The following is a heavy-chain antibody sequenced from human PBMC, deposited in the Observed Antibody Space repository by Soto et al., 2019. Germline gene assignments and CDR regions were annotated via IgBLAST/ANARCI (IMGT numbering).Heavy chain of an antibody. CDR2: ISDHNGST. V-gene: IGHV1-18*03. CDR3: ASSSSSRFDAFDI. J-gene: IGHJ3*02. D-gene: IGHD6-6*01. Sequence: ASVKVSCKAAGYTFTRCVSSRGIRDPAERLVGMGWISDHNGSTTYAQKFQGRVTITTDESTSTAYMELSSLRSYDMAVYYCASSSSSRFDAFDIWGQGTMVTVSS. CDR1: GYTFTRCV.